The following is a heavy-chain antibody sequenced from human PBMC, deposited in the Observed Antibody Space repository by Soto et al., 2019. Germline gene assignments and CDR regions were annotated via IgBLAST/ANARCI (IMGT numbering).Heavy chain of an antibody. D-gene: IGHD3-16*01. Sequence: EVQLLESGGGLVQPGGSLSLSCAASGFTFSSFAMSWVRQAPGKGLEWVSSISGRGGWTYYADSVKGRFTISRDNSKNTVSLQRNSLRAEDTAVYYGASVPVLRLGKGAFDIWGKGTRVTFSS. CDR3: ASVPVLRLGKGAFDI. V-gene: IGHV3-23*01. CDR2: ISGRGGWT. J-gene: IGHJ3*02. CDR1: GFTFSSFA.